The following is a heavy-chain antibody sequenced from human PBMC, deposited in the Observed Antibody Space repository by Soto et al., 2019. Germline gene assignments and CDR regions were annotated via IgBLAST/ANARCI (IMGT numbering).Heavy chain of an antibody. J-gene: IGHJ4*02. D-gene: IGHD4-17*01. CDR3: ARDTVRSQREPFDY. Sequence: KTSETLSLTCAVYGGSFSGYYWSWIRQPPGKGLEWIGEINHSGSTNYNPSLKSRVTISVDTSKNQFSLKLSSVTAADTAVYYCARDTVRSQREPFDYWGQGTLVTVSS. V-gene: IGHV4-34*01. CDR2: INHSGST. CDR1: GGSFSGYY.